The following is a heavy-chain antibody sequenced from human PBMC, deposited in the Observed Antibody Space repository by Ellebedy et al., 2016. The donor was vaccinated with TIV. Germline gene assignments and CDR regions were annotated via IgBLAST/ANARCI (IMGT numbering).Heavy chain of an antibody. V-gene: IGHV4-34*01. CDR3: ARGSRGYGSQGDY. J-gene: IGHJ4*02. D-gene: IGHD3-10*01. Sequence: SETLSLTCAVYGESFSGYYWSWIRQPPGKGLEWIGEINHSGSTNYNPSLKSRVTISVDTSKNQFSLKLSSVTAADPAVYYCARGSRGYGSQGDYWGQGTLVTVSS. CDR1: GESFSGYY. CDR2: INHSGST.